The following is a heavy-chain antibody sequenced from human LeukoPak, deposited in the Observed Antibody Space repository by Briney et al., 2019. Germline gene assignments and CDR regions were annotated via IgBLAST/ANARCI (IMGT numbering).Heavy chain of an antibody. V-gene: IGHV3-30*03. CDR1: GFTFSSYG. Sequence: GGSLRLSCAASGFTFSSYGMHWVRQAPGKGLEWVAVISYDGSNKYYADSVKGRFTISRDDSKNTLYLQMNSLRAEDTAVYYCASGPSSTRYWGQGTLVTVSS. CDR3: ASGPSSTRY. CDR2: ISYDGSNK. D-gene: IGHD2-2*01. J-gene: IGHJ4*02.